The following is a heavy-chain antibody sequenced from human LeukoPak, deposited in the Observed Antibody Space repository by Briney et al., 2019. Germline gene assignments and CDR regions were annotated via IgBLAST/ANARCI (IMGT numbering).Heavy chain of an antibody. J-gene: IGHJ3*02. V-gene: IGHV1-18*01. CDR1: GYTFTSYG. CDR2: ISAYNGNT. Sequence: GASVKVSCKASGYTFTSYGISWVRQAPGQGLEWMGWISAYNGNTNYAQKLQGRVTMTTDTSTSTAYMELRSLRSDDTAVYYCARDQGLKVPAAIRTAAAGKGVFDIWGQGTMVTVSS. CDR3: ARDQGLKVPAAIRTAAAGKGVFDI. D-gene: IGHD2-2*02.